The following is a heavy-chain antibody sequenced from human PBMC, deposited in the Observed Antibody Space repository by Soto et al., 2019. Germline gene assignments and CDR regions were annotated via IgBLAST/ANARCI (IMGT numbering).Heavy chain of an antibody. CDR3: ASIGVSSGHESPDFDS. D-gene: IGHD3-16*01. Sequence: VASVKVSCKASGYTFNFYGITWVRQAPGQGLEWMGWISGFNGNTNYAADLQGRVTMTTDTSTSTAYMELRGLRSDDTAVYYCASIGVSSGHESPDFDSWGQGTLVTVSS. V-gene: IGHV1-18*01. CDR1: GYTFNFYG. J-gene: IGHJ4*02. CDR2: ISGFNGNT.